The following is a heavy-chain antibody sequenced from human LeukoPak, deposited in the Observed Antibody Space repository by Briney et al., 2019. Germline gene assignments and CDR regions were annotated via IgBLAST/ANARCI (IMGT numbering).Heavy chain of an antibody. J-gene: IGHJ3*02. Sequence: GASVKLFCRASGYTFTGYYMHWVRQASGQGLEWMGWINPNSGGKNYAQKFQGRDTMPRDTSISTAYMEWSRMRSDDTAVYYCARGAYSSSALPRRDDAFDIWGQGTMVTVSS. CDR2: INPNSGGK. D-gene: IGHD6-6*01. CDR3: ARGAYSSSALPRRDDAFDI. CDR1: GYTFTGYY. V-gene: IGHV1-2*02.